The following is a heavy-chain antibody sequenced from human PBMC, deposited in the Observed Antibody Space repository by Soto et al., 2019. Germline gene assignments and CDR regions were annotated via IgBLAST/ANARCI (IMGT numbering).Heavy chain of an antibody. J-gene: IGHJ3*02. D-gene: IGHD3-22*01. V-gene: IGHV4-31*03. CDR2: IYYSGST. CDR1: GGSISSCGYY. CDR3: ARGGKVVVITTGAFDI. Sequence: SETLSLTCTVSGGSISSCGYYWSWIRQHPGKGLEWIGYIYYSGSTYYNPSLRSRVTISVDTSKNQFSLKLSSVTAADTAVYYCARGGKVVVITTGAFDIWGQGTMVTVSS.